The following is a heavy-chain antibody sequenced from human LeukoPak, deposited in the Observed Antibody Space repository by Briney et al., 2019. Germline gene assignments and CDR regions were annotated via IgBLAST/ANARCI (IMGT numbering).Heavy chain of an antibody. J-gene: IGHJ5*02. CDR2: IYYSGST. CDR1: GGSISSGGYY. CDR3: ARDQSHWNEVWFDP. V-gene: IGHV4-31*03. D-gene: IGHD1-1*01. Sequence: PSETLSLTCTVSGGSISSGGYYWSWIRQHPGKGLEWIGYIYYSGSTYYNPSLKSRVTISVDTSKNQFSLKLSSVTAADTAVYYCARDQSHWNEVWFDPWGQGTLVTVSS.